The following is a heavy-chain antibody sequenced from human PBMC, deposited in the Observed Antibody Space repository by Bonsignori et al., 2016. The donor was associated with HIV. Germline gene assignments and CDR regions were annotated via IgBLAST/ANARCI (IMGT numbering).Heavy chain of an antibody. Sequence: WIRQPPGKGLEWVAFIRYDGSNKYYADSVKGRFTISRDNSKNTLYLQMNSLRAEDTAVYYCAKDLATVTGHYWGQGTLVTVSS. D-gene: IGHD4-11*01. CDR2: IRYDGSNK. J-gene: IGHJ4*02. CDR3: AKDLATVTGHY. V-gene: IGHV3-30*02.